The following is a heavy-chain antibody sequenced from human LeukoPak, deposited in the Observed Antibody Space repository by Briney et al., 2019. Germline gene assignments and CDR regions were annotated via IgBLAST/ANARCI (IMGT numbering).Heavy chain of an antibody. CDR1: GFTFSSYA. CDR3: ARQGSAHYYYYGMDV. CDR2: INHSGST. D-gene: IGHD6-19*01. J-gene: IGHJ6*02. Sequence: GSLRLSCAASGFTFSSYAMSWIRQPPGKRLEWIGEINHSGSTNYDPSLKSRVTISVDTSKNQFSLKLSSVTAADTAVYYCARQGSAHYYYYGMDVWGQGTTVTVSS. V-gene: IGHV4-34*01.